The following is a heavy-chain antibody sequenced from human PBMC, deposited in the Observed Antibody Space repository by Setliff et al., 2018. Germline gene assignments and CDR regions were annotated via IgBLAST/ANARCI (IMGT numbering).Heavy chain of an antibody. CDR1: GVSFGSGSYY. CDR3: AGTPALGTTWLSPFDY. Sequence: SETLSLTCTVSGVSFGSGSYYWSWIRQPAGKGLEWIGLLQSTGNTNYNPSLQSRVTISMDTSKNQFSLKMSSVTAADTAMYYCAGTPALGTTWLSPFDYWGQGTLVTVSS. V-gene: IGHV4-61*02. CDR2: LQSTGNT. J-gene: IGHJ4*02. D-gene: IGHD5-12*01.